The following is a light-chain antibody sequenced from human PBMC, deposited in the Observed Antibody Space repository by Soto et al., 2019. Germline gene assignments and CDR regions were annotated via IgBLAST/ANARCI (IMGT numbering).Light chain of an antibody. CDR1: SSDVGGYNY. CDR2: DVS. Sequence: QSALTQPASVSGSPGQSMTISCTGTSSDVGGYNYVSWYQQHPGKAPKLIIYDVSNRPSGVSNRFSGSQSGNTASLTISGLQAEDEADYYCSSYTSSSTLLYVFGTGTKLTVL. CDR3: SSYTSSSTLLYV. V-gene: IGLV2-14*01. J-gene: IGLJ1*01.